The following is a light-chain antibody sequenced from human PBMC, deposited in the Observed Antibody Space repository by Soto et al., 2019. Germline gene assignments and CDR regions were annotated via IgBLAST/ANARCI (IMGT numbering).Light chain of an antibody. J-gene: IGKJ1*01. CDR3: QQRSNWPPWT. CDR2: GAS. CDR1: QSVSSN. Sequence: IVMTQSPATLSVSPGERVTLSCRASQSVSSNLAWYQQKPGQAPRLLIYGASTRATGIPARFSGSESGTEFTLTISSLQSEDFAVYYCQQRSNWPPWTFGQGTKVDIK. V-gene: IGKV3-15*01.